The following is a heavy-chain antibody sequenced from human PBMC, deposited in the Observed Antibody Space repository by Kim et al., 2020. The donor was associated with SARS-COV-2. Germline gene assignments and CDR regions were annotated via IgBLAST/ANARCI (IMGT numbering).Heavy chain of an antibody. V-gene: IGHV4-34*01. CDR2: INHSGST. Sequence: SETLSLTCAVYGGSFSGYYWSWIRQPPGKGLEWIGEINHSGSTNYNPSLKSRVTISVDTSKNQISLKLSSVTAADTAVYYCARVTLTGWQWLVQDYWGQGTLVTVSS. CDR1: GGSFSGYY. D-gene: IGHD6-19*01. CDR3: ARVTLTGWQWLVQDY. J-gene: IGHJ4*02.